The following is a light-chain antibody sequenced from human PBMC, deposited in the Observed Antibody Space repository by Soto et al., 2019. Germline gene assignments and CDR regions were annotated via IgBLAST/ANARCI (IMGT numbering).Light chain of an antibody. CDR1: SSDVGSYDH. CDR2: EVS. Sequence: QSVLTQPASVSGSPGQSSTISCSGTSSDVGSYDHVAWYQQFPGKTPKLMIYEVSNRPSGVSSRFSGSKSGNTASLTISGLQAEDEADYYCISYTGSSTSYVFGSGTKVT. CDR3: ISYTGSSTSYV. V-gene: IGLV2-14*01. J-gene: IGLJ1*01.